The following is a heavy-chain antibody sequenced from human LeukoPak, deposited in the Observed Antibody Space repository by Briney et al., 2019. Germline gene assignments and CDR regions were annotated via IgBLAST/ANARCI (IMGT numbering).Heavy chain of an antibody. Sequence: GGSLRLSCAASGFTFSSYAMHWVRQALGKGLEYVSAISSNGGSTYYANSVKGRFTISRDNSKSTLYLQMGSLRAEDMAVYYCARDTGYGAFDIWGQGTMVTVSS. J-gene: IGHJ3*02. CDR1: GFTFSSYA. CDR2: ISSNGGST. CDR3: ARDTGYGAFDI. V-gene: IGHV3-64*01. D-gene: IGHD5-12*01.